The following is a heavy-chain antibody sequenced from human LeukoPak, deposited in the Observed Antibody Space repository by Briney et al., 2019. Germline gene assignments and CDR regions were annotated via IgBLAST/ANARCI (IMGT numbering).Heavy chain of an antibody. J-gene: IGHJ4*02. CDR2: IIPIFGTA. Sequence: SVKVSCKASGGTFSSYAISWVRQAPGQGLEWVGGIIPIFGTANYAQKFQGRVTITTDESTSTAYMELSSLRSEDTAVYYCASPTTVTTGFDYWGQGTLVTVSS. CDR3: ASPTTVTTGFDY. D-gene: IGHD4-17*01. V-gene: IGHV1-69*05. CDR1: GGTFSSYA.